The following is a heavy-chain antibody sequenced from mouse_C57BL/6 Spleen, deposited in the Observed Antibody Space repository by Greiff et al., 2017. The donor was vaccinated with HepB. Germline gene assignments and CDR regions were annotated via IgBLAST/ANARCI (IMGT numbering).Heavy chain of an antibody. CDR2: IYPGDGDT. D-gene: IGHD1-1*01. V-gene: IGHV1-80*01. CDR3: ARWGYYGSSYWYFDV. CDR1: GYAFSSYW. Sequence: QVQLQQSGAELVKPGASVKISCKASGYAFSSYWMNWVKQRPGKGLEWIGQIYPGDGDTNYNGKFKGKATLTADKSSSTAYMQLSSLTSEDSAVYFCARWGYYGSSYWYFDVWGTGTTVTVSS. J-gene: IGHJ1*03.